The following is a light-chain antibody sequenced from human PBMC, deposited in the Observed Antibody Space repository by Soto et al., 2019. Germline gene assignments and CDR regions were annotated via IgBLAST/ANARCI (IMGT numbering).Light chain of an antibody. V-gene: IGKV1-8*01. CDR3: QQYYSYPGT. J-gene: IGKJ3*01. CDR1: QGISIY. CDR2: AAS. Sequence: AIRITQAPSSLSASTGDRVTITCRASQGISIYLAWYQQKPGKAPKLLIYAASTLQSGVPSRFSGSGSGTDFTLTISCLQSEDFATYYCQQYYSYPGTFGPGTKVDIK.